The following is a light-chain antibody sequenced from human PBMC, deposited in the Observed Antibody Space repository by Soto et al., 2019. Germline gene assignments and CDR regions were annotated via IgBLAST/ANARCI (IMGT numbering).Light chain of an antibody. CDR1: SSDVGGYNY. CDR3: TSYTTSSTLV. J-gene: IGLJ2*01. V-gene: IGLV2-14*03. Sequence: ALTQPASVSGSPGQSITISCTGTSSDVGGYNYVSWYQQHPGKAPKLMIYDVTNRPSGVSNRFSGSKSGNTASLTISGLQAEDEAHYYCTSYTTSSTLVFGGGTKLTVL. CDR2: DVT.